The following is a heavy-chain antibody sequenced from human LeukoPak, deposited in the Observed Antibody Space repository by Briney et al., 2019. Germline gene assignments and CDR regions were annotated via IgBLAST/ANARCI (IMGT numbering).Heavy chain of an antibody. CDR3: AREKSRDVELFDY. V-gene: IGHV3-7*03. CDR2: IKQDGSDQ. Sequence: PGGSLRLSCAASGFTFSTYWMTWVRQAPGKGLEWVANIKQDGSDQYYVDSVKGRFTISRDNAKNSLYLQMNSLRAEDTAVYYCAREKSRDVELFDYWGQGTLVTVSS. D-gene: IGHD5-24*01. J-gene: IGHJ4*02. CDR1: GFTFSTYW.